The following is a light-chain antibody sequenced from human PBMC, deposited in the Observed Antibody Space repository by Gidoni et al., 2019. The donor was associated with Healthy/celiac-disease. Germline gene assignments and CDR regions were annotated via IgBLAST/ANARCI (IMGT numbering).Light chain of an antibody. CDR2: AAS. V-gene: IGKV1-39*01. Sequence: IQMTQAPSSLSSSVGDRVTIPCRASQSIISYLNWYQQKPGKVPKLLIYAASSLQSGVPSRFSGSGSGTDFTLTISSLQLEDFATYNCQQSYSTPSITFGQGTRLEIK. CDR3: QQSYSTPSIT. CDR1: QSIISY. J-gene: IGKJ5*01.